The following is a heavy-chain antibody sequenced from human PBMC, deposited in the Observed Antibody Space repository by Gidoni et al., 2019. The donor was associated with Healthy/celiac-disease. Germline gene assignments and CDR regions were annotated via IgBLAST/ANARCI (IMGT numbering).Heavy chain of an antibody. CDR3: AKDISDSSGINYYYYGMDV. CDR2: ISGNSGSI. V-gene: IGHV3-9*01. J-gene: IGHJ6*02. Sequence: EVQLVEAGGGLVQPGRSLRLSCAASGFTFDDYAMHWVRQAPGKGLEWVSGISGNSGSIGYADSGKGRFTISRDNAKNSLYLQMNSLRAEDTALYYCAKDISDSSGINYYYYGMDVWGQGTTVTVSS. D-gene: IGHD3-22*01. CDR1: GFTFDDYA.